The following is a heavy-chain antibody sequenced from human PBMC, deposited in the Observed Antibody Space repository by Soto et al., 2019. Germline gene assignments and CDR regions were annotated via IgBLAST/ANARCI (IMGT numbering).Heavy chain of an antibody. Sequence: QITLKESGPTLVKPTQTLTLTCTFSGFSLSTSGVSVGWIRQPPGKALEWLALIYWDDDKRYSPSLKSSLTITKDTSKNQVVLTVTNMDPVDTATYYCAHRLHSDAFDIWGQGTMVTVSS. D-gene: IGHD6-13*01. V-gene: IGHV2-5*02. CDR3: AHRLHSDAFDI. CDR2: IYWDDDK. J-gene: IGHJ3*02. CDR1: GFSLSTSGVS.